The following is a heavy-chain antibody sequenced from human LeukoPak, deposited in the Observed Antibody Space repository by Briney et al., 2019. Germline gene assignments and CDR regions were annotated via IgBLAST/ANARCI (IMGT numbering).Heavy chain of an antibody. CDR3: ARAPTVTTSYYYYMDV. D-gene: IGHD4-17*01. J-gene: IGHJ6*03. CDR1: GFTFSSYW. CDR2: IKQDGSEK. Sequence: GGSMRLSCAASGFTFSSYWMSWVRQAPGKGLEWVANIKQDGSEKYYVDSVKGRFTISRDNAQNSLYLQMNSLRAEDTAVYYCARAPTVTTSYYYYMDVWGKGTTVTVSS. V-gene: IGHV3-7*01.